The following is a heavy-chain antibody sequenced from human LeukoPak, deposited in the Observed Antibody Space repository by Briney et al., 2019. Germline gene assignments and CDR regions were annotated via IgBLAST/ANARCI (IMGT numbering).Heavy chain of an antibody. J-gene: IGHJ5*02. V-gene: IGHV3-23*01. CDR3: ARGYCSGGSFYSVFWFDP. D-gene: IGHD2-15*01. CDR1: GFTFSSYA. CDR2: IIGSGGFT. Sequence: GGSLRLSCAASGFTFSSYAMNWVRQAPGKGQEWVSTIIGSGGFTYYADSVKGRFTISRDNSKNTLYLQMNSLRAEDTAVYYCARGYCSGGSFYSVFWFDPWGQGTLVTVSS.